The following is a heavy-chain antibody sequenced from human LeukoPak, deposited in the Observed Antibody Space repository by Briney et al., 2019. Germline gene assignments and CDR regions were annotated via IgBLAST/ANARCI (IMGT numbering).Heavy chain of an antibody. CDR3: ERGYSSSWNFDY. D-gene: IGHD6-6*01. CDR2: IYTSGST. V-gene: IGHV4-4*07. Sequence: PSETLSLTCTVSGGSISSYYWSWIRQPAGKGLEWIGRIYTSGSTNYNPSLKSRVTMSVDTSKNQFSLKLSSVTAADTGVYYCERGYSSSWNFDYWGQGTLVTVSS. J-gene: IGHJ4*02. CDR1: GGSISSYY.